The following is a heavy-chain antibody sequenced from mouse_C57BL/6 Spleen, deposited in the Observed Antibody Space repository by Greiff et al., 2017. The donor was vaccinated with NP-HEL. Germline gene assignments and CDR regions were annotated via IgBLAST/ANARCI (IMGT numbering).Heavy chain of an antibody. J-gene: IGHJ4*01. CDR2: IWSDGST. Sequence: QVQLKQSGPGLVAPSQSLSITCTVSGFSLTSYGVHWVRQPPGKGLEWLVVIWSDGSTTYNSALKSSLSISKDNSKSQFFIKMKSLKTEETAMYYCARHSGVAMDYWGQGTSVTVSS. D-gene: IGHD3-1*01. CDR3: ARHSGVAMDY. V-gene: IGHV2-6-1*01. CDR1: GFSLTSYG.